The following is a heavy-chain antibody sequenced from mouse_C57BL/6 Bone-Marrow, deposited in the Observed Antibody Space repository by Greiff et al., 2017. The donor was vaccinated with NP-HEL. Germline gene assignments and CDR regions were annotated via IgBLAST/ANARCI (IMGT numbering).Heavy chain of an antibody. CDR2: IGPGSGST. Sequence: QVQLQQSGAELVKPGASVKISCKASGYTFTDYYINWVKQRPGQGLEWIGKIGPGSGSTYYNEKFKGKATLTADKSSSTAYMQLSSLTSEDSAVYFCARSPSYYYGSSSLAGWGQGTLVTVSA. CDR1: GYTFTDYY. J-gene: IGHJ3*02. D-gene: IGHD1-1*01. CDR3: ARSPSYYYGSSSLAG. V-gene: IGHV1-77*01.